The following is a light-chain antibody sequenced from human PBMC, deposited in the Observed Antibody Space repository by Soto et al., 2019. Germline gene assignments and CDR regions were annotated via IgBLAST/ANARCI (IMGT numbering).Light chain of an antibody. CDR2: EFN. V-gene: IGLV2-8*01. J-gene: IGLJ2*01. CDR3: SSYAGRNIVL. Sequence: QSALTRPPSASGSPGQSVTIACPGTSSDVGGYKYVSWYQQHPGKAPKFMIYEFNTRPSGVPDRFSGSKSGHTASLTVSGLQADDEADYFFSSYAGRNIVLFGGGTQLTVL. CDR1: SSDVGGYKY.